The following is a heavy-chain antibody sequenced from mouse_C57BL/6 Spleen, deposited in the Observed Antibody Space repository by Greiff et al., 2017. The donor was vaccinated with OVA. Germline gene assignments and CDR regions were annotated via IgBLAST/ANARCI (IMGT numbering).Heavy chain of an antibody. CDR3: ARPHYGSSLDY. CDR1: GYTFTSYW. CDR2: IDPSDSYT. J-gene: IGHJ2*01. Sequence: QVQLQQPGAELVKPGASVKLSCKASGYTFTSYWMQWVKQRPGQGLEWIGEIDPSDSYTNYNQKFKGKATLTVDTSSSTAYMQLSSLTSEDSAVYYCARPHYGSSLDYWGQGTTLTVSS. V-gene: IGHV1-50*01. D-gene: IGHD1-1*01.